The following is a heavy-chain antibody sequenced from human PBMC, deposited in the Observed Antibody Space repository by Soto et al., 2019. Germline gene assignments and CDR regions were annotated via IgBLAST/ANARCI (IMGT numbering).Heavy chain of an antibody. J-gene: IGHJ6*02. V-gene: IGHV5-10-1*01. CDR2: IDPSDSYT. CDR3: ARRRRCSSTSCYSGYYYGMDV. D-gene: IGHD2-2*01. CDR1: GYSFTSYW. Sequence: PGESLKISCKGSGYSFTSYWISWVRQMPGKGLEWMGRIDPSDSYTNYSPSFQGHVTISADKSISTAYLQWSSLKGSDTAMYYCARRRRCSSTSCYSGYYYGMDVWGQGTTVTVSS.